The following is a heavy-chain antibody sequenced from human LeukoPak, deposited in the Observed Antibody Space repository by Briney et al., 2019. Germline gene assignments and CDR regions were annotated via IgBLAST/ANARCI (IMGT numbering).Heavy chain of an antibody. J-gene: IGHJ4*02. V-gene: IGHV3-23*01. D-gene: IGHD5-12*01. Sequence: PGGSLRLSCAASGFTFSSYAMSWVRQAPGKGPEWVSAISGSGGSTYYADSVKGRFTISRDDSKNTVYLQMNSLRAEDTAVYYCAKGGRWLLGSLYFDYWGQGALVTVSS. CDR2: ISGSGGST. CDR3: AKGGRWLLGSLYFDY. CDR1: GFTFSSYA.